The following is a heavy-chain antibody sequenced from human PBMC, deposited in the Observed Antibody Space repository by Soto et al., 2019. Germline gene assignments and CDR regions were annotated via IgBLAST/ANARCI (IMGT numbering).Heavy chain of an antibody. D-gene: IGHD3-3*01. CDR2: ISAYNGNT. CDR1: GYTFTSYG. J-gene: IGHJ4*02. CDR3: ARVNDNYDFWSDIDY. Sequence: QVQLVQSGAEVKKPGASVKVSCKASGYTFTSYGISWVRQAPGQGLEWMGWISAYNGNTNYAQKLQGRVTMTTDTSTSTDYMELRSLRSDDTAVYYCARVNDNYDFWSDIDYWGQGTLVTVSS. V-gene: IGHV1-18*01.